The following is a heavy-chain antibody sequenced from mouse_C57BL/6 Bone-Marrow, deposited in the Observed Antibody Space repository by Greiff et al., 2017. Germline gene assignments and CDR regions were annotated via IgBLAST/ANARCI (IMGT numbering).Heavy chain of an antibody. J-gene: IGHJ4*01. CDR2: IDPSDSYT. CDR3: AREGLLRSLAMDY. D-gene: IGHD1-1*01. Sequence: QVQLQQPGAELVKPGASVKLSCKASGYTFTSYWMQWVKQRPGQGLEWIGEIDPSDSYTNYNQKFKGKAKLTVDTSSSTAYMQLSSLTSEDSAVYYCAREGLLRSLAMDYWGKGTSVTVSS. CDR1: GYTFTSYW. V-gene: IGHV1-50*01.